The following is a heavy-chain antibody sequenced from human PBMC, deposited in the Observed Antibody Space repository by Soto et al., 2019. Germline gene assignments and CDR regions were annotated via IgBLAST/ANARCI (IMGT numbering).Heavy chain of an antibody. D-gene: IGHD2-2*01. CDR2: IWYDGSNK. Sequence: GGSLRLSCAASGFTFSSYGMHWVRQAPGKGLEWVAVIWYDGSNKYYADSVKGRFTISRDNSKNTLYLQMNSLRAEDTDVYYCARGIPSIVVVPAAISDYWGQGTLVTVSS. J-gene: IGHJ4*02. CDR1: GFTFSSYG. CDR3: ARGIPSIVVVPAAISDY. V-gene: IGHV3-33*01.